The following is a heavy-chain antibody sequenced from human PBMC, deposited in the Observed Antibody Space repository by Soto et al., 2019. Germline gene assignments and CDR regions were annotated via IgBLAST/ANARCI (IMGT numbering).Heavy chain of an antibody. CDR2: ISGGSSVT. V-gene: IGHV3-23*01. CDR3: AKVLSKNYYYPFDF. CDR1: GFTFSDYA. D-gene: IGHD3-10*01. Sequence: LRLSCTASGFTFSDYAMAWVRQAPGKGLEWVSTISGGSSVTYYGDSVKGRFTISRDNAKKTLFLQLNRLSAEDTATYYCAKVLSKNYYYPFDFWGQGTQVTVSS. J-gene: IGHJ4*02.